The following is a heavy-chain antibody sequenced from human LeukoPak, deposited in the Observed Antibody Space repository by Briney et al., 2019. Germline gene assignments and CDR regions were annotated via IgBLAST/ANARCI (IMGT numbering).Heavy chain of an antibody. J-gene: IGHJ4*02. V-gene: IGHV3-30*02. CDR3: AKDASSGFEY. D-gene: IGHD3-22*01. Sequence: TGGSLRLSCAASGFTFSRFGMHWVRQAPGKGLEWVAFIRYEGNNEYYADSVKGRFNISRDNPKNTLFWDMNRLRGYDIALWECAKDASSGFEYWGQGTLVSVSS. CDR1: GFTFSRFG. CDR2: IRYEGNNE.